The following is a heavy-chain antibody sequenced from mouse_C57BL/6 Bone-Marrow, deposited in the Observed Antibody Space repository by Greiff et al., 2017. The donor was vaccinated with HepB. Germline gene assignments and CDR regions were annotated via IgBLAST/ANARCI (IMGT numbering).Heavy chain of an antibody. CDR3: ARRGIDYDGWFAY. Sequence: QVQLQQSGPGLVQPSQSLSITCTVSGFSLTSYGVHWVRQSPGKGLEWLGVIWSGGSTDYNAAFISRLSISKDKSKSQVFFKLNSLQADDTAIYYFARRGIDYDGWFAYWGQGTLVTVSA. V-gene: IGHV2-2*01. J-gene: IGHJ3*01. CDR1: GFSLTSYG. CDR2: IWSGGST. D-gene: IGHD2-4*01.